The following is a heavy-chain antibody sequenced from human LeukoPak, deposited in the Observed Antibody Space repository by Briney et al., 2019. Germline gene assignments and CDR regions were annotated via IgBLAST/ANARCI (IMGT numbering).Heavy chain of an antibody. CDR3: ARVRRRDGYFDY. Sequence: SETLSLTCTVSGYSITSYYWSWIRQPPGKGLEWIGYIFYSGNTDYNPSLKSRGTISADTSRNQFSLNLDSVTAADKSVYYCARVRRRDGYFDYWGRGTLVTVSS. CDR1: GYSITSYY. D-gene: IGHD5-24*01. J-gene: IGHJ4*01. V-gene: IGHV4-59*01. CDR2: IFYSGNT.